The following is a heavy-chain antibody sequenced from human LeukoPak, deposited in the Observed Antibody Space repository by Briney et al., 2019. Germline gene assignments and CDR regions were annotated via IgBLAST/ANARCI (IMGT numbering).Heavy chain of an antibody. D-gene: IGHD4-17*01. CDR1: GFTFSSYA. V-gene: IGHV3-30*04. CDR2: ISYDGSNK. J-gene: IGHJ4*02. Sequence: GRSLRLSCAASGFTFSSYAMYWVRQAPGKGLEWVAVISYDGSNKYYADSVKGRFTISRDNSKNTLYLQMNSLRAEDTAVYYCARGGRDYGDYYFDYWGQGTLVTVSS. CDR3: ARGGRDYGDYYFDY.